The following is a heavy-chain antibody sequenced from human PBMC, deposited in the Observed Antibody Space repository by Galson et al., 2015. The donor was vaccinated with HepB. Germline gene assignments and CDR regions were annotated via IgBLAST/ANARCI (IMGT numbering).Heavy chain of an antibody. J-gene: IGHJ4*02. Sequence: SLRLSCAASTFSYGMHWVRQAPGKGLEWVAFIRYDVSTKYYADSVKGRFTISRDNSKNTLYLQMNSLRAEDTALYYCATSTFSSSWYNYFDYWGQGTLVTVSS. CDR3: ATSTFSSSWYNYFDY. V-gene: IGHV3-30*02. CDR2: IRYDVSTK. D-gene: IGHD6-13*01. CDR1: TFSYG.